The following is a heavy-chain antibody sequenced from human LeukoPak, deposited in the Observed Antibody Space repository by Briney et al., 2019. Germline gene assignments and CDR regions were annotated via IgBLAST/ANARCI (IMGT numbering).Heavy chain of an antibody. V-gene: IGHV4-59*01. CDR3: ARGGVAYTDH. CDR2: IYYSGST. D-gene: IGHD2-8*01. CDR1: GGSISSYY. J-gene: IGHJ4*02. Sequence: PSETLSLTCTVSGGSISSYYWSWIRQPPGKGLEWIGYIYYSGSTDYDPSLKSRVTISVDTSKNQFSLKLNSLTAADTAVYYCARGGVAYTDHWGQGTLVTVSS.